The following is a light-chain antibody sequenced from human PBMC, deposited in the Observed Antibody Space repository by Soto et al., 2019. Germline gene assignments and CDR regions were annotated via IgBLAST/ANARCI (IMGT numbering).Light chain of an antibody. CDR3: QQYGGSPPST. CDR1: QSLSSSY. Sequence: EIVLTQSPGTLSLSPGERATLSCRASQSLSSSYLAWYQQKPGQASRLLIYGASSRATVIPDRFSGSRSGTGFTLTISRLEPEDFAVYYCQQYGGSPPSTFGQGTKVVI. V-gene: IGKV3-20*01. J-gene: IGKJ2*01. CDR2: GAS.